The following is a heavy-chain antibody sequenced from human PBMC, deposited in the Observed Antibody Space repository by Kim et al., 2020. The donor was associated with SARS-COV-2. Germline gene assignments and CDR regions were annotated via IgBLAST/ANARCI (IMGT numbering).Heavy chain of an antibody. Sequence: SVKVSCKASGGTFSSYAISWVRQAPGQGLEWMGGIIPIFGTANYAQKFQGRVTITADESTSTAYMELSSLRSEDTAVYYCARDLHRPLGHGWFKNYYYYGMDVWGQGTTFTVSS. V-gene: IGHV1-69*13. CDR3: ARDLHRPLGHGWFKNYYYYGMDV. J-gene: IGHJ6*02. D-gene: IGHD3-10*01. CDR2: IIPIFGTA. CDR1: GGTFSSYA.